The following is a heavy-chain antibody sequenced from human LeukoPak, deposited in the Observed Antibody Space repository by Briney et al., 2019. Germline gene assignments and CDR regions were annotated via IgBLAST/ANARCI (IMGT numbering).Heavy chain of an antibody. CDR1: GFTVSGNY. CDR2: IYTGGGT. J-gene: IGHJ3*02. D-gene: IGHD2-15*01. Sequence: GGSLRLSCAASGFTVSGNYITWVRQAPGEGLEWVSVIYTGGGTYYADSVKGRFTNYKGNSMNTLDLQMSSLRAEDAAVYNCARGAVGGHDACDIWGQGTMVTVSS. V-gene: IGHV3-53*01. CDR3: ARGAVGGHDACDI.